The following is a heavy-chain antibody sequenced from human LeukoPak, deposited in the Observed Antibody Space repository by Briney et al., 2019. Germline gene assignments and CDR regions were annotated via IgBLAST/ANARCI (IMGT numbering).Heavy chain of an antibody. CDR2: IYFSGST. D-gene: IGHD1-1*01. Sequence: SETLSLTCAVYGGSFSGYYWSWIRQPPGKGLEWIGHIYFSGSTNYNASLQSRVTISVDTSKNQFSLNLKSVTAADTAVYYCARVEPPAYYYGMDVWGQGTTVIVSS. J-gene: IGHJ6*02. CDR3: ARVEPPAYYYGMDV. CDR1: GGSFSGYY. V-gene: IGHV4-59*01.